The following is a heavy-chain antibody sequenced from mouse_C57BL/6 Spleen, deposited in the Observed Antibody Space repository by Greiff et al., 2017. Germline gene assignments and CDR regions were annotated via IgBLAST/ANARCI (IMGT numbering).Heavy chain of an antibody. V-gene: IGHV1-22*01. CDR1: GYTFTDYN. D-gene: IGHD1-1*01. CDR3: ARGYYGSSYHYYAMDY. CDR2: INPNNGGT. Sequence: EVQLQQSGPELVKPGASVKMSCKASGYTFTDYNMHWVKQSHGKSLEWIGYINPNNGGTSYNQKFKGKATLTVNKSSSTAYMELRSLTSEDSAVYYCARGYYGSSYHYYAMDYWGQGTSVTVSS. J-gene: IGHJ4*01.